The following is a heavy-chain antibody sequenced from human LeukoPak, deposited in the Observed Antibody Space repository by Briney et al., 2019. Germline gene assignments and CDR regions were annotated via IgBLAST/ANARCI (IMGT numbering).Heavy chain of an antibody. CDR2: ISGSGDST. Sequence: GGSLRLSCVASGFTFSSYAMSWVRQAPGKGLEWVSGISGSGDSTYYADSVKGRFTISRDNSKNTLYLQMNSLRAEDTAVYYCARLYYDXGDYSTNYFDYWGQGTLVTVSS. J-gene: IGHJ4*02. V-gene: IGHV3-23*01. D-gene: IGHD3-22*01. CDR3: ARLYYDXGDYSTNYFDY. CDR1: GFTFSSYA.